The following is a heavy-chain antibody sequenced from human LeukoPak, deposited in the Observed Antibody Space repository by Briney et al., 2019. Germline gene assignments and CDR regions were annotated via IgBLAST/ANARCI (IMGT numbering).Heavy chain of an antibody. V-gene: IGHV4-34*01. CDR1: GGSFSDYY. CDR2: INHSGAT. J-gene: IGHJ6*02. CDR3: ARRVRGVIISFYYYNGMDV. Sequence: SETLSLTCAVYGGSFSDYYWSWIRQSPGKGMEWVGEINHSGATDYNPSLKSRVTISVDASKNQFSLKVRSVTAADTAVYYCARRVRGVIISFYYYNGMDVWGQGTTVTDSS. D-gene: IGHD3-10*01.